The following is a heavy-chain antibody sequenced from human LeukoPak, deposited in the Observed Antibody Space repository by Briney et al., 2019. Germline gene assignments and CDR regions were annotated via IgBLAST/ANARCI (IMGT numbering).Heavy chain of an antibody. D-gene: IGHD3-16*01. CDR3: AKLGSVYYYYYMDV. J-gene: IGHJ6*03. CDR2: ISGSGSST. Sequence: GGSLRLSCAASGFTFSSYAMSWVRQAPGKGLEWVSGISGSGSSTNYADSVKGRFTISRDNSRNTLYLQMNSLRAEDTAVYYCAKLGSVYYYYYMDVWGKGTTVTISS. V-gene: IGHV3-23*01. CDR1: GFTFSSYA.